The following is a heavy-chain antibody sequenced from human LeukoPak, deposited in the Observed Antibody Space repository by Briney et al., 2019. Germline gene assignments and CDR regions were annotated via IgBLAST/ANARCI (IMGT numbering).Heavy chain of an antibody. J-gene: IGHJ4*02. CDR3: ALTFGDYNPSFDY. V-gene: IGHV3-23*01. Sequence: PPGGSLRLSCAASGFTFSSSAMSWVRQAPGKGLEWVSAISNNGGYTYYADSVQGRFTISRDNSKSTLYLQMNSLRAEDTAVYYCALTFGDYNPSFDYWGQGTLVTVSS. D-gene: IGHD4-17*01. CDR2: ISNNGGYT. CDR1: GFTFSSSA.